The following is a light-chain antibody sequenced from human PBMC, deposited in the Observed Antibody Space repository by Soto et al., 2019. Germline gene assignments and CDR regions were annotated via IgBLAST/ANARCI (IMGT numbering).Light chain of an antibody. CDR1: QSVSSY. Sequence: EIVLTQAPATLSLSPGERATLSCRGSQSVSSYLAWYQQKPGQAPRLLIYDASNRATGIPARFSGGGSGTDSAVTTGGLGPAGFAVYYGRRHSNWPYTCGQGTKLDTK. CDR2: DAS. CDR3: RRHSNWPYT. V-gene: IGKV3-11*01. J-gene: IGKJ2*01.